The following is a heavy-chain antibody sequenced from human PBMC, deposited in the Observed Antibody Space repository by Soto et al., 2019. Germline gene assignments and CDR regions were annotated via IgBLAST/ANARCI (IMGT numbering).Heavy chain of an antibody. CDR1: GFTFDDYA. D-gene: IGHD3-9*01. Sequence: EVQLVESGGGLAQPGRSLRLSCAASGFTFDDYAMHWVRQPPGKGLEWVSGISWNGAFIGYADSVKGRFTISRDNAKGSLYLEMNSLRPDDAAFYYCAKDTSNSDWFLHFHHWGQGSLVTVSS. J-gene: IGHJ1*01. CDR3: AKDTSNSDWFLHFHH. CDR2: ISWNGAFI. V-gene: IGHV3-9*01.